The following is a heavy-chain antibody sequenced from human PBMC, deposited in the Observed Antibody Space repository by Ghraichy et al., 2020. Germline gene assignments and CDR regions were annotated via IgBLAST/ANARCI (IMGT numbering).Heavy chain of an antibody. V-gene: IGHV4-59*08. CDR1: NGSISSYY. J-gene: IGHJ4*02. CDR2: NYCSGST. CDR3: ARQSRGLAVAGDS. Sequence: SETLSLTCTVSNGSISSYYWSWVRQPPGKGLEWIGYNYCSGSTNYNPSLKSRVTISVDTSKNQFFLKLSSMTAADTAVYYCARQSRGLAVAGDSWGQGTLVTVSS. D-gene: IGHD6-19*01.